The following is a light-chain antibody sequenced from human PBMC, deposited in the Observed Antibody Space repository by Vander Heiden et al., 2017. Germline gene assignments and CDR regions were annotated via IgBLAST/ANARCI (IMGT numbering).Light chain of an antibody. V-gene: IGLV1-51*01. J-gene: IGLJ2*01. Sequence: SVLPQPPSVSAAPGQRVTTSCSGSSSNVAYNFVSWYQQLPGTAPKLLIYDTQKLPSGIPDRFSGSKSGTSATLDITGLQTGDEADYYCATWDIGLSAVVFGGGTKVTVL. CDR2: DTQ. CDR1: SSNVAYNF. CDR3: ATWDIGLSAVV.